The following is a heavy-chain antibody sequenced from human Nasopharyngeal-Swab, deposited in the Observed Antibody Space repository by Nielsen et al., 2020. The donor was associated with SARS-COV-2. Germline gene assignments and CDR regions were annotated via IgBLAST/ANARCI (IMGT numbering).Heavy chain of an antibody. D-gene: IGHD3-3*01. V-gene: IGHV3-48*03. J-gene: IGHJ4*02. CDR2: ISSSGSTR. Sequence: GESLKISCAASGFTFSSYEMNWVRQAPGKGLEWVSYISSSGSTRYYADSVKGRFTISRDNAKNSLYLQMNSLRAEDTAVYYCASFITIFGVVIGGDYWGQGTLVTVSS. CDR1: GFTFSSYE. CDR3: ASFITIFGVVIGGDY.